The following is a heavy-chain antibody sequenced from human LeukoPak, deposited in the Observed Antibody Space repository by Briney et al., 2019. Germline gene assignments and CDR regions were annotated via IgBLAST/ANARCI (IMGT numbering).Heavy chain of an antibody. V-gene: IGHV4-59*01. CDR3: ARGAVAGNFDY. J-gene: IGHJ4*02. CDR2: IYYGGST. CDR1: GGSISSYY. D-gene: IGHD6-19*01. Sequence: SSETLSLTCTVSGGSISSYYWSWIRQPPGKGLEWIGYIYYGGSTNYNPSLKSRVTISVDTSKNQFSLKLSSVTAADTAVYYCARGAVAGNFDYWGQGTLVTVSS.